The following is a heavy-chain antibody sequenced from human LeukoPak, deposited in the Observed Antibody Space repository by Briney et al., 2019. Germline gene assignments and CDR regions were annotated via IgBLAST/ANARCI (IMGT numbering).Heavy chain of an antibody. D-gene: IGHD3-16*01. CDR3: AKGGLKGPTWY. Sequence: GGSLRLSCAASGFTFSSYAMSWVRQAPGKGLEWVSAISGSGGSTYYADSVKGRFTISRDNSKDTLYLQMNSLRAEDTAVYYCAKGGLKGPTWYWGQGTLVTVSS. CDR1: GFTFSSYA. J-gene: IGHJ4*02. V-gene: IGHV3-23*01. CDR2: ISGSGGST.